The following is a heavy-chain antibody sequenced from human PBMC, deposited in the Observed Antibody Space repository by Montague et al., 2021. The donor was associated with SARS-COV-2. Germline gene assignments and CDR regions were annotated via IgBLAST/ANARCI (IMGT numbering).Heavy chain of an antibody. Sequence: SETLSLTCTVSGGSISTINYYWGWIRQPPGKGLEWIGSFYTGGTTYYXXXLNGRVTIPVDTSKNQFSLRVTSVTAADTALYFCAGGARVPTGGSFFDSWGQGTLVPVSS. D-gene: IGHD3-10*01. CDR3: AGGARVPTGGSFFDS. CDR2: FYTGGTT. V-gene: IGHV4-39*07. J-gene: IGHJ4*02. CDR1: GGSISTINYY.